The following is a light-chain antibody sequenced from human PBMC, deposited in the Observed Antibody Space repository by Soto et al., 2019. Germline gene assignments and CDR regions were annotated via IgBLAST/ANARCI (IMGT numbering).Light chain of an antibody. CDR1: QSVSSN. J-gene: IGKJ4*01. Sequence: EIVMTQSPATLSVSPGERATLSCRASQSVSSNLAWYQQKPGQAPRLLIYGASTRATGIPARFSGSGSGTVFTLTISSLQSEDFAVYYWQQYNNWPPTFGGGTKVEIK. CDR2: GAS. CDR3: QQYNNWPPT. V-gene: IGKV3-15*01.